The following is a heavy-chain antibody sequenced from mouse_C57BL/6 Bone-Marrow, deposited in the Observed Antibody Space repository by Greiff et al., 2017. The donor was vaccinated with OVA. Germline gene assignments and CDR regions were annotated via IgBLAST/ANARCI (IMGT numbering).Heavy chain of an antibody. J-gene: IGHJ2*01. Sequence: EVKVVESGGDLVKPGGSLTLSCAASGFTFSSYGLSWVRPTPDKRLEWVATISSGGSYIYYPDSVKGRFTISRDNAKNTLYLQMSSLTSDDTAMYYCARHGDYGSFFDYWGQGTTLTVSS. D-gene: IGHD1-1*01. V-gene: IGHV5-6*01. CDR3: ARHGDYGSFFDY. CDR2: ISSGGSYI. CDR1: GFTFSSYG.